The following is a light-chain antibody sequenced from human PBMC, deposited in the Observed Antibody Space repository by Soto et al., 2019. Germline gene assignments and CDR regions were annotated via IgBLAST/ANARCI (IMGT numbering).Light chain of an antibody. V-gene: IGKV4-1*01. CDR1: QSVFYSSNNKNY. CDR3: QQYYSSPPLT. J-gene: IGKJ4*01. Sequence: DIVVTQSRDSLAVSLGERATINCKSSQSVFYSSNNKNYLAWYQQKPGQPPKLLIYWASTRESGVPDRFSGSGSGTDFTLTISSLQAEDVAVYYCQQYYSSPPLTFGGGTKVEIK. CDR2: WAS.